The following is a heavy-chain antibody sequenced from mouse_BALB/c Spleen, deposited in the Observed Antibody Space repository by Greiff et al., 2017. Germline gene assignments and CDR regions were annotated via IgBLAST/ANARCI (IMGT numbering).Heavy chain of an antibody. CDR1: GYTFTSYV. V-gene: IGHV1-14*01. J-gene: IGHJ3*01. D-gene: IGHD2-3*01. CDR3: ARSWLLRPAWFAY. Sequence: VQLKQSGPELVKPGASVKMSCKASGYTFTSYVMHWVKQKPGQGLEWIGYINPYNDGTKYNEKFKGKATLTSDKSSSTAYMELSSLTSEDSAVYDCARSWLLRPAWFAYWGQGTLVTVSA. CDR2: INPYNDGT.